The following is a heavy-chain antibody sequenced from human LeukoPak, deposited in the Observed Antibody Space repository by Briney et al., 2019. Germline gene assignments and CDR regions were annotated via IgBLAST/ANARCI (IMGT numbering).Heavy chain of an antibody. CDR2: ISGGGDNT. Sequence: PGGSLRISCAASGFTFNNYAMSWVRQAPGKGLEWVSEISGGGDNTYYADSVKGRFTISRDNSKNTLYLQMNSLRVEDTAVYYCAKDRPRAYESGYRLGDYWGQGALVTVSS. CDR1: GFTFNNYA. D-gene: IGHD3-16*01. CDR3: AKDRPRAYESGYRLGDY. V-gene: IGHV3-23*01. J-gene: IGHJ4*02.